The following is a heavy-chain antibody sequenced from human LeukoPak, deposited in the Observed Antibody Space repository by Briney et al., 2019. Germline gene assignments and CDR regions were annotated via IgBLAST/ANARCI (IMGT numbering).Heavy chain of an antibody. Sequence: SETLSLTCTVSGGSISSSTYYWVWIRQPPGKGLEWIATIYYSGSTYYDPSLKSRVTISVDTSSNQFSLTLSSVTAADTAVYYCARHSDYVGDSSLDTDAFDVWGRGTMVTVSS. CDR3: ARHSDYVGDSSLDTDAFDV. V-gene: IGHV4-39*01. D-gene: IGHD4-23*01. CDR2: IYYSGST. J-gene: IGHJ3*01. CDR1: GGSISSSTYY.